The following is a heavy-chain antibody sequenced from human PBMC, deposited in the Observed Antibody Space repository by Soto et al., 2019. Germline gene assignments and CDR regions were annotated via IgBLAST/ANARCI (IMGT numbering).Heavy chain of an antibody. Sequence: EVQLLESGGGLVQPGGSLRLSCAASGFTFSNYAMTWVRQAPGKGLEWVSVISGSGDSTYYAHSVKGRFTISRDKSKNTLYLQMNSLTAEDTAVYYCAKIPVSITHYYYGMDVWGQGTTVTVSS. D-gene: IGHD1-20*01. CDR2: ISGSGDST. J-gene: IGHJ6*02. CDR1: GFTFSNYA. CDR3: AKIPVSITHYYYGMDV. V-gene: IGHV3-23*01.